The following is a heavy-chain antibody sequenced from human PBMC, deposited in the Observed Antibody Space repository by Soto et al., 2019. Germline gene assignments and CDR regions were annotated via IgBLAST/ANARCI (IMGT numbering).Heavy chain of an antibody. CDR3: ARVYCSGGSCHGIDY. J-gene: IGHJ4*02. V-gene: IGHV1-69*05. Sequence: ASVKVSCKASGGTFSSYAISWVRQAPGQGLEWMGGIIPIFGTANYAQKFQGRVTMTRDTSTSTVYMGLSSLRSEDTAVYYCARVYCSGGSCHGIDYWGQGTLVTVSS. D-gene: IGHD2-15*01. CDR1: GGTFSSYA. CDR2: IIPIFGTA.